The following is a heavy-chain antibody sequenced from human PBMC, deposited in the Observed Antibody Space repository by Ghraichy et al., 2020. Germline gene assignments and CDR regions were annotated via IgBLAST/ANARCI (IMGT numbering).Heavy chain of an antibody. V-gene: IGHV4-34*01. Sequence: SQTLSLTCAVYGGSFSGYYWSWIRQPPGKGLEWIGEINHSGSTNYNPSLKSRVTISVDTSKNQFSLKLSSVTAADTAVYYCARGDYDSSGYYSYYYYYGMDVWGQGTTVTVSS. CDR3: ARGDYDSSGYYSYYYYYGMDV. CDR1: GGSFSGYY. CDR2: INHSGST. D-gene: IGHD3-22*01. J-gene: IGHJ6*02.